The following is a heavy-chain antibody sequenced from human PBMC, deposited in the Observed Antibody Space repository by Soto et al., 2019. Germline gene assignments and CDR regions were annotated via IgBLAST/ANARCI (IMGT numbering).Heavy chain of an antibody. CDR2: LSGGGSTT. Sequence: EVQLLESGGGFVQPGESLRLSCAASGFTFSLSAMSWVRQAPGRGLDWVSSLSGGGSTTDYADSVKGRFTTSRENSKNAVHLQMNSLRAEDTAVYYCAEGPEYDILTGCDYWGQGALVTVSS. D-gene: IGHD3-9*01. J-gene: IGHJ4*02. CDR3: AEGPEYDILTGCDY. CDR1: GFTFSLSA. V-gene: IGHV3-23*01.